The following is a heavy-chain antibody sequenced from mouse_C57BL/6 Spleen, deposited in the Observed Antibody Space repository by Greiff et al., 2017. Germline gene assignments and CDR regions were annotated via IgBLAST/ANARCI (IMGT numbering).Heavy chain of an antibody. CDR3: AGVTTYSWFAY. J-gene: IGHJ3*01. D-gene: IGHD2-1*01. CDR1: GYTFTSYW. Sequence: QVQLQQPGAELVKPGASVKLSCKASGYTFTSYWMHWVKQRPGQGLEWIGMIHPNSGSTNYNEKFKSKATLTVDKSSSTAYMQLSSLTSEDSAVYYCAGVTTYSWFAYWGQGTLVTVSA. CDR2: IHPNSGST. V-gene: IGHV1-64*01.